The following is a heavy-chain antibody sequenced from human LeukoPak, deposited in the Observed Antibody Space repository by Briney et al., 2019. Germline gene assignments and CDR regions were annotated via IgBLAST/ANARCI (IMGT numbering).Heavy chain of an antibody. CDR1: GYTLNVFF. CDR2: INPNSGDT. J-gene: IGHJ4*02. D-gene: IGHD1-26*01. V-gene: IGHV1-2*02. CDR3: ASGRGSGSLR. Sequence: ASVKVSCKASGYTLNVFFMQWVRQAPGQGLEWMGWINPNSGDTNYAQRFQGRVTMTLDTSNSAAYMELTSLTPGDTAMYYCASGRGSGSLRWGQGTLVTVSS.